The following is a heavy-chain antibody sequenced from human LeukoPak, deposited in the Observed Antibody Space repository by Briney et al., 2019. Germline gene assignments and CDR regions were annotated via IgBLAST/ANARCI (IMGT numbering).Heavy chain of an antibody. V-gene: IGHV3-30*12. J-gene: IGHJ4*02. D-gene: IGHD2-15*01. CDR1: GFTFSSXX. CDR2: XXXDXSNK. CDR3: ARGAGWYCTGDSCYVGYFDD. Sequence: ASGFTFSSXXXXXXRXXXXKXXXXXXXXXXDXSNKYYADSVKGRFTISRDNSKNTLYLQMNSLRVEDTAVYYCARGAGWYCTGDSCYVGYFDDWGQGTLVTVSS.